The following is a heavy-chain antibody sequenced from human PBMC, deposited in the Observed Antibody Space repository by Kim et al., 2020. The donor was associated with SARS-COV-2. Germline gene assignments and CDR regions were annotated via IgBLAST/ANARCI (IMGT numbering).Heavy chain of an antibody. CDR2: IYHSGST. V-gene: IGHV4-4*02. CDR1: GGSISSSNW. J-gene: IGHJ6*02. D-gene: IGHD6-13*01. CDR3: ARVNGRRYSGSSANYYYYGMDV. Sequence: SETLSLTCAVSGGSISSSNWWSWVRQPPGKGLEWIGEIYHSGSTNYNPSLKSRVTISVDKSKNQFSLKLSSVTAADTAVYYCARVNGRRYSGSSANYYYYGMDVWGQGTTVTVSS.